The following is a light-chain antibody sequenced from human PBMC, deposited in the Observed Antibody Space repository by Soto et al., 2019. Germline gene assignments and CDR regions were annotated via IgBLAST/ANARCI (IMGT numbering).Light chain of an antibody. CDR3: QQRSNWPHSIT. Sequence: EIVLTQSPGTLSLSPGKRATLSCRASQSISSSYLAWYQQRPGQAPRLLIYGASSRATGIPARFSGSGSETDFTLTISSLEPEDFAVYYCQQRSNWPHSITFGQGTRLEIK. V-gene: IGKV3D-20*02. CDR1: QSISSSY. CDR2: GAS. J-gene: IGKJ5*01.